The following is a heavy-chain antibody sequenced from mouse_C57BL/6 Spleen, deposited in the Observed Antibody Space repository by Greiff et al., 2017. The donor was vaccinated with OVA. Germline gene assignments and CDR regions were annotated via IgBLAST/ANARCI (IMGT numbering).Heavy chain of an antibody. CDR1: GFTFSDYG. CDR3: ARGMITTVPFAY. CDR2: ISSGSSTI. D-gene: IGHD1-1*01. J-gene: IGHJ3*01. Sequence: EVQGVESGGGLVKPGGSLKLSCAASGFTFSDYGMHWVRQAPEKGLEWVAYISSGSSTIYYADTVKGRFTISRDNAKNTLFLQMTSLRSEDTAMYYCARGMITTVPFAYWGQGTLVTVSA. V-gene: IGHV5-17*01.